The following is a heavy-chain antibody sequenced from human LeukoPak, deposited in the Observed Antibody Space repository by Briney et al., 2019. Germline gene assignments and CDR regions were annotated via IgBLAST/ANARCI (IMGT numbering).Heavy chain of an antibody. D-gene: IGHD5-18*01. J-gene: IGHJ3*02. CDR1: GFTVSSNY. CDR2: IYSGGST. Sequence: PGGSLRLSCAASGFTVSSNYMSWVRQAPGKGLEWVSVIYSGGSTYYADSVKGRFTISRDNSKNTLYLQMNSLRAEDTAVYYCARAPGYSYGYGYGAFDIWGQGTMVTVSS. CDR3: ARAPGYSYGYGYGAFDI. V-gene: IGHV3-53*01.